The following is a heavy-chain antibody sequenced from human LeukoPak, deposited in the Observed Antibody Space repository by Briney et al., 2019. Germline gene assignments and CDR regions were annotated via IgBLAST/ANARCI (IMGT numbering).Heavy chain of an antibody. CDR3: AKDGELRSHYYYYMDV. CDR1: GGTFSSYA. V-gene: IGHV1-69*05. CDR2: IIPIFGTA. D-gene: IGHD3-3*01. J-gene: IGHJ6*03. Sequence: ASVKVSCKASGGTFSSYAISWVRQAPGQGLEWMGGIIPIFGTANYAQKFQGRVTITTDESTSTAYMELSSLRSEDMALYYCAKDGELRSHYYYYMDVWGKGTTVTVSS.